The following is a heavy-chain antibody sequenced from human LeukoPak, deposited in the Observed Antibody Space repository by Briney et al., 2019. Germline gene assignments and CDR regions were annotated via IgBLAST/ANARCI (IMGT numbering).Heavy chain of an antibody. CDR3: ARQTGSGLFILP. D-gene: IGHD3/OR15-3a*01. Sequence: GSLRLSCAASGFTFSSYAMSWIRQPPAKGLEWIGSIYYSGSTYYNPSLKSRVTISVDTSKNQFSLKLSSVTAADTAVYYCARQTGSGLFILPGGQGTLVTVSS. V-gene: IGHV4-38-2*01. J-gene: IGHJ4*02. CDR1: GFTFSSYA. CDR2: IYYSGST.